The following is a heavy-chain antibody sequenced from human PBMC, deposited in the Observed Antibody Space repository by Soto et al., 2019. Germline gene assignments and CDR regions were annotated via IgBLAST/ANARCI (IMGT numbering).Heavy chain of an antibody. CDR1: GFTFSGSA. D-gene: IGHD3-22*01. V-gene: IGHV3-73*01. Sequence: GGSLRLSCAASGFTFSGSAMHWVRQASGKGLEWVGRIRSKANSYATAYAASVKGRFTISRDDSKNTAYLQMNSLKTEDTAVYYCAKETTAYYYDSSPPPDAFDIWGQGTMVTVSS. CDR2: IRSKANSYAT. CDR3: AKETTAYYYDSSPPPDAFDI. J-gene: IGHJ3*02.